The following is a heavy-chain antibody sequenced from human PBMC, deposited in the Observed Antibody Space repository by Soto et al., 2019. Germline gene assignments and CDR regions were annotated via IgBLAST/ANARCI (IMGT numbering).Heavy chain of an antibody. Sequence: SETLSLTCAVYGGSFSGYYWSWIRQPPGKGLEWIGEINHSGSTNYNPSIKSRVTISVDTSKNQYSLKLSSVTAADTAVYYCARAPPYYYGSGSYYLKRWFDPWGQGTLVTVSS. D-gene: IGHD3-10*01. J-gene: IGHJ5*02. CDR3: ARAPPYYYGSGSYYLKRWFDP. CDR1: GGSFSGYY. CDR2: INHSGST. V-gene: IGHV4-34*01.